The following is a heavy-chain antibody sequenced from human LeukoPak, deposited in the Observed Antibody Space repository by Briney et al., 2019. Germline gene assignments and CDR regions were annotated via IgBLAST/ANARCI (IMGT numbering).Heavy chain of an antibody. J-gene: IGHJ4*02. CDR3: ASVWYSSSWPLYY. Sequence: GGSLRLSCAASGFTFSSYSMNWVRQAPGKGLEWVSYISSSSSTIYYADSVKGRFTISRDNAKNSLYLQMNSLRAEDTAVYYCASVWYSSSWPLYYWGQGTLVTVSA. V-gene: IGHV3-48*01. CDR1: GFTFSSYS. D-gene: IGHD6-13*01. CDR2: ISSSSSTI.